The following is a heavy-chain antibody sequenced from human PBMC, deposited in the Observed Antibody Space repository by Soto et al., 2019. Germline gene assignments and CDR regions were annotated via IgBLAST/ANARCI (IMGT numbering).Heavy chain of an antibody. CDR2: ISGSGGST. J-gene: IGHJ6*02. CDR3: VGRVVAPGGMDV. Sequence: GGSLRLSCAASGFTFSSYAMSWVRQAPGKGLEWVSAISGSGGSTYYADSVKGRFTISRDNSKNTLYLQMNSLRAEDTAVYYCVGRVVAPGGMDVWGQGTTVTVS. V-gene: IGHV3-23*01. CDR1: GFTFSSYA. D-gene: IGHD2-15*01.